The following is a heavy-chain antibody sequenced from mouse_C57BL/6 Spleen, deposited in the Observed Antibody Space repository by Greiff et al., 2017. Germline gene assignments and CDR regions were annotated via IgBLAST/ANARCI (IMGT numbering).Heavy chain of an antibody. V-gene: IGHV1-82*01. D-gene: IGHD1-1*01. CDR3: ARGFYYGSSYAMDY. Sequence: QVQLQQSGPELVKPGASVKISCKASGYAFSSSWMNWVKQRPGKGLEWIGRIYPGDGDTNYNGKFKGKATLTADKSSSTAYMQLSSLTSEDSAVYFWARGFYYGSSYAMDYWGQGTSVTVSA. J-gene: IGHJ4*01. CDR1: GYAFSSSW. CDR2: IYPGDGDT.